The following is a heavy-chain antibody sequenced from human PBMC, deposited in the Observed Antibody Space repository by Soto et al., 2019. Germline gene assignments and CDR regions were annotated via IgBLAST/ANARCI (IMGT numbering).Heavy chain of an antibody. V-gene: IGHV3-23*01. CDR2: ISGSGGST. CDR3: VNGRIAVAEDAFDI. D-gene: IGHD6-19*01. CDR1: GFTFNSYA. J-gene: IGHJ3*02. Sequence: GGSLRLSCAAPGFTFNSYAICWVRQAPGNGQEWVSAISGSGGSTYYAYSVKGRFTISRDNSKNTLYLQMNSLRDEDTAVYYCVNGRIAVAEDAFDIWGQGTMVTDSS.